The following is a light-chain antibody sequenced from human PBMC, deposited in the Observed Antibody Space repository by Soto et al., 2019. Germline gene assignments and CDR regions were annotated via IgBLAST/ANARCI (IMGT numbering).Light chain of an antibody. Sequence: QSVLTQPPSVSAAPRQKVTISCSGSSSNIRNNYVSWYQQLPGTAPKLLIYDNNKRPSGIPDRFSGSKSGTSATLGITGLQTGDEADYYCISYKTDDTFVFGTGTKVTVL. CDR1: SSNIRNNY. V-gene: IGLV1-51*01. CDR3: ISYKTDDTFV. CDR2: DNN. J-gene: IGLJ1*01.